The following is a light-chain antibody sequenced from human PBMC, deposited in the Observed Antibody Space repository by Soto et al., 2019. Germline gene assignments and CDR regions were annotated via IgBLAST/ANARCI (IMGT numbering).Light chain of an antibody. CDR2: GAS. J-gene: IGKJ1*01. V-gene: IGKV1-39*01. CDR1: QSIGTY. Sequence: DIQVIQSPSSLSASVGDRVTITCRASQSIGTYLNWYHQKPGKAPQLLIYGASTLQSRVPSRFSGSGSGTHFTLTINSLQPEDFGTFSCQQSYSTPTFGQGTKVDIK. CDR3: QQSYSTPT.